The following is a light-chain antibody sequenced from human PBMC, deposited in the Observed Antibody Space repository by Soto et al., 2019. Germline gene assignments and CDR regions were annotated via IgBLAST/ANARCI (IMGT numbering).Light chain of an antibody. Sequence: EIVLTQSPGTLSLTPGERATLSCRASQSVSSSYFAWYQQKPGQAPRLLIYGASSRATGIPDRFSGSGSGTDFFLSISVLGAEDCGVYYCQQYGSSPGRFGHGTKVEIK. J-gene: IGKJ1*01. CDR3: QQYGSSPGR. CDR2: GAS. V-gene: IGKV3-20*01. CDR1: QSVSSSY.